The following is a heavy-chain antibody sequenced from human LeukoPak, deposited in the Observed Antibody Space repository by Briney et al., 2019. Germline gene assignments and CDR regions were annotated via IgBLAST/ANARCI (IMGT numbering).Heavy chain of an antibody. V-gene: IGHV3-23*01. CDR1: GFTFSSYA. D-gene: IGHD4-23*01. Sequence: GGSLRLSCAASGFTFSSYAMSWVRQAPGKGLEWVSAISGSGGSTYYADSVKGRFTISRDNSKNTLYLQMNSLRAEDTAVYYCAKVYGATVVTQSFDYWGQGTLVTVSS. CDR2: ISGSGGST. CDR3: AKVYGATVVTQSFDY. J-gene: IGHJ4*02.